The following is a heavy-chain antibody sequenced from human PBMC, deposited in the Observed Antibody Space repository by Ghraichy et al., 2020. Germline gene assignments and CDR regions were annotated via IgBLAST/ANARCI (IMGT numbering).Heavy chain of an antibody. V-gene: IGHV1-18*04. J-gene: IGHJ6*02. CDR1: GYTFTSYG. CDR3: ARDGGPYSGYDSHYYYGMDV. Sequence: ASVKVSCKASGYTFTSYGISWVRQAPGQGLEWMGWISAYNGNTNYAQKLQGRVTMTTDTSTSTAYMELRSLRSDDTAVYYCARDGGPYSGYDSHYYYGMDVWGQGTTVTVSS. D-gene: IGHD5-12*01. CDR2: ISAYNGNT.